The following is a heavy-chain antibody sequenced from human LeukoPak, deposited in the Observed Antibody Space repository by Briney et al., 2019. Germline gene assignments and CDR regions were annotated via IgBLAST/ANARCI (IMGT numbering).Heavy chain of an antibody. CDR3: ARGFYDSSGYLGPDYTNDAFDI. CDR2: IYTSGST. J-gene: IGHJ3*02. CDR1: GGSISSYY. Sequence: PSETLSLTCTVSGGSISSYYWSWIRQPAGKGLEWIGRIYTSGSTNYNPSLKSRVTMSVDTSKNHFSLKLSSVTAADTAVYYCARGFYDSSGYLGPDYTNDAFDIWGQGTMVTVSS. D-gene: IGHD3-22*01. V-gene: IGHV4-4*07.